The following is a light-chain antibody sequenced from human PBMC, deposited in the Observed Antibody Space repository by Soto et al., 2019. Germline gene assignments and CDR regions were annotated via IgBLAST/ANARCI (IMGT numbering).Light chain of an antibody. CDR1: QSVSSNY. J-gene: IGKJ2*01. V-gene: IGKV3-20*01. Sequence: EIVLTQSPGTLSLSPGERATLSCRASQSVSSNYLAWYQQKPGQAPRLLIYGASRGAAGIPDRFSGSGSGMDFTLSIRRLEPEDFAVYFCQQYGRSPKFTFGQGTKLEVK. CDR3: QQYGRSPKFT. CDR2: GAS.